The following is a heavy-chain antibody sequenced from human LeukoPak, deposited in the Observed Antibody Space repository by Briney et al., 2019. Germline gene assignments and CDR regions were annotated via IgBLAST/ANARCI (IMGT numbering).Heavy chain of an antibody. V-gene: IGHV4-59*08. D-gene: IGHD2-21*01. J-gene: IGHJ4*02. CDR2: IYYSGST. CDR1: GGSISSYY. CDR3: ARNGGDSDYFDY. Sequence: KPSETLSLTCTVSGGSISSYYWSWIRQPPGKGQEWIGYIYYSGSTNYNPSLKSQVTISVDTSKNQFSLKLSSVTAADTAVYYCARNGGDSDYFDYWGQGTLVTVSS.